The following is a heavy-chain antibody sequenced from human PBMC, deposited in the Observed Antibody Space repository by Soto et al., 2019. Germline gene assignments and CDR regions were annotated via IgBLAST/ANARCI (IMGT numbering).Heavy chain of an antibody. CDR3: ARISGYIDY. CDR2: IYYSGST. J-gene: IGHJ4*02. Sequence: SATLSLTCTVSGGSISSYYWSWIRQPPGKGLEWIGYIYYSGSTNYNPSLKSRVTISVDTSKNQFSLKLSSVTAADTAVYYCARISGYIDYWGQGTLVTVSS. CDR1: GGSISSYY. V-gene: IGHV4-59*01. D-gene: IGHD5-12*01.